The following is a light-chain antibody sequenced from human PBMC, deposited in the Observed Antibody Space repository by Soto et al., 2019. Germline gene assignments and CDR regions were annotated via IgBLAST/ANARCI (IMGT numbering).Light chain of an antibody. J-gene: IGLJ2*01. Sequence: QSVLPQPPSASGTPGQRVTISCSGSSSNIGSNIVHWYQQLPGTAPKLLIYSNNQRPSGVPDRFSGSKSGTSTSLAISGLQSDDEADYYCAAWDDSLNGPVFGGGTKLTVL. CDR2: SNN. CDR1: SSNIGSNI. CDR3: AAWDDSLNGPV. V-gene: IGLV1-44*01.